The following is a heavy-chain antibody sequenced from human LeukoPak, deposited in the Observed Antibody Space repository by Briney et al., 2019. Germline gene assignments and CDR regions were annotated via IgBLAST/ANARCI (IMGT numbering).Heavy chain of an antibody. CDR3: AKSTPRTRGYYNYYFDY. CDR2: LRGRGGST. Sequence: GGSLRLFCAASGFTFSRYALSWVPQASAKGLEWVSALRGRGGSTYYADSVKGRFTISRDNSKNTLYLQMNSLRAEDTAVYYCAKSTPRTRGYYNYYFDYWGQGTLVTVSS. D-gene: IGHD3-9*01. CDR1: GFTFSRYA. J-gene: IGHJ4*02. V-gene: IGHV3-23*01.